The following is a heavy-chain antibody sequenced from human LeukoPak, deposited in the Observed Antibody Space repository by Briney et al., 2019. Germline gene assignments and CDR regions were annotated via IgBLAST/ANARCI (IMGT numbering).Heavy chain of an antibody. CDR3: ARLYYYDSSGYGAANDFDY. V-gene: IGHV4-61*08. Sequence: SETLSLTCTVSGGSISSGGYYWSWIRQPPGKGLEWIGYIYHSGSTNYNPSLKSRVTISVDTSKNQFSLKLSSVTAADTAVYYCARLYYYDSSGYGAANDFDYWGQGTLVTVSS. D-gene: IGHD3-22*01. J-gene: IGHJ4*02. CDR2: IYHSGST. CDR1: GGSISSGGYY.